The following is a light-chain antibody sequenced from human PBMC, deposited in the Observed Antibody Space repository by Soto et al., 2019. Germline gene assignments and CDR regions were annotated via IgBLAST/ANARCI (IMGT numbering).Light chain of an antibody. Sequence: EVVLTQSPGTLSLSPGERATLSCRASQSVSNNYFAWYQQKPGQAPRPLIFGSSDRATGIPDRFSGSGSGTDFTLTISRLEPEDFAVYYCQQYGSSPPYTFGQGPKLEIK. CDR3: QQYGSSPPYT. V-gene: IGKV3-20*01. CDR1: QSVSNNY. J-gene: IGKJ2*01. CDR2: GSS.